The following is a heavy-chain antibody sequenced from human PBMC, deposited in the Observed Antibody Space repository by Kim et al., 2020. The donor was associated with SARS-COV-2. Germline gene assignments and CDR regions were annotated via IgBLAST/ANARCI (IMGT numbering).Heavy chain of an antibody. V-gene: IGHV3-33*01. CDR1: GFTFSSYG. D-gene: IGHD6-13*01. CDR2: IWCDGSNK. J-gene: IGHJ4*02. CDR3: ARDWGGVSSSWTPLDY. Sequence: GGSLRLSCAASGFTFSSYGMHWVRQAPGKGLEWVAVIWCDGSNKYYADSVKGRFTISRDNSKNTLYLQMNSLRAEDTAVYYCARDWGGVSSSWTPLDYWGQGTLVTVSS.